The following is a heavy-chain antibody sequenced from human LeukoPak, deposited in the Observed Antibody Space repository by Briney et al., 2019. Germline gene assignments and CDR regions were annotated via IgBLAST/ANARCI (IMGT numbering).Heavy chain of an antibody. V-gene: IGHV4-30-2*01. CDR3: ARGGGFYGSGTTHFDY. CDR1: GGSITSGAYA. Sequence: PSETLSLTCAVSGGSITSGAYAWSWIRQPPGKGLEWIGYIYRSGSTSYKPSLKSRLSITIDKSKNRFSLNLRSVTAADTAFYYCARGGGFYGSGTTHFDYWGQGTLATVSS. D-gene: IGHD3-10*01. CDR2: IYRSGST. J-gene: IGHJ4*02.